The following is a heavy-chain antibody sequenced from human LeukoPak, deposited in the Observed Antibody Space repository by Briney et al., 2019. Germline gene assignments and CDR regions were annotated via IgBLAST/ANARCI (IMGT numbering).Heavy chain of an antibody. CDR2: IYSGGDT. CDR3: ARAGGSGWYGKLDP. Sequence: SETLSLTCTVSGASMDGYFWSWIRQPPGKGLEWIGFIYSGGDTSYSPSLRSRLTIAVDTSKSQFSLKLYPVTAADTAVYYCARAGGSGWYGKLDPWGQGTLVTVSS. J-gene: IGHJ5*02. D-gene: IGHD6-19*01. CDR1: GASMDGYF. V-gene: IGHV4-4*09.